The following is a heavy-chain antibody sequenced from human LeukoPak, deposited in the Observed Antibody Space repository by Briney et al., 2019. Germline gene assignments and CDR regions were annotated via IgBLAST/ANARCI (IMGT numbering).Heavy chain of an antibody. D-gene: IGHD1-26*01. V-gene: IGHV3-21*01. Sequence: GGSLRLSCAASGFTFSNYSMNWVRQAPGQGLEWVSSISTSGNYIYYADSVKGRFTISRDNAKNSLYLQLNSLRAEDTAVYYCARGGSYLSAFDIWGQGTMVTVSS. CDR2: ISTSGNYI. J-gene: IGHJ3*02. CDR1: GFTFSNYS. CDR3: ARGGSYLSAFDI.